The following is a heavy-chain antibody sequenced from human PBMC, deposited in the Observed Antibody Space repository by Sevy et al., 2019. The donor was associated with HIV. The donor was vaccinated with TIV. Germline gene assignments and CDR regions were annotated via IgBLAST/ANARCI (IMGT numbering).Heavy chain of an antibody. Sequence: GGSLRLSCAASGFTFSKYSMSWVRQAQGKGLEWVSTFSFGCGRINYADSVKGRFTISRYDSKSTRYLQMNSLRAEDTAVYYCAREGCTKPHDYWGQGTLVTVSS. V-gene: IGHV3-23*01. CDR2: FSFGCGRI. J-gene: IGHJ4*02. CDR3: AREGCTKPHDY. CDR1: GFTFSKYS. D-gene: IGHD2-8*01.